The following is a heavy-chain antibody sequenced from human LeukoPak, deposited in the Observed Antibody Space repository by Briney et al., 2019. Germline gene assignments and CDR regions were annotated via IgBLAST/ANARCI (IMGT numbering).Heavy chain of an antibody. Sequence: PGESLKISCEGSGYNFATHWIGWVRQMPGKGLEWMGIIYPSDSDTRYTPSLEGQVTISADKSITTAYLQWKSLKASDSALYYCARGGDYGYDRFDYWGQGTLVTVSS. D-gene: IGHD5-12*01. CDR3: ARGGDYGYDRFDY. CDR1: GYNFATHW. CDR2: IYPSDSDT. V-gene: IGHV5-51*01. J-gene: IGHJ4*02.